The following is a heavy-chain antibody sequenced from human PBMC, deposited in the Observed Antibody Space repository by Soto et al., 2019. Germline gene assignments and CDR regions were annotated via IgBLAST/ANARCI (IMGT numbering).Heavy chain of an antibody. J-gene: IGHJ3*02. CDR3: ARDWIWAVAWGKDAFDI. V-gene: IGHV6-1*01. CDR1: GDSVSSNSAA. CDR2: TYYRSKWYN. Sequence: SQTLSLTCAISGDSVSSNSAAWNWIRQSPSRGLEWLGRTYYRSKWYNDYAVSVKSRITINPDASKNQFSLQLNSVTPEDTAVYYCARDWIWAVAWGKDAFDIWGQGTMVTVSS. D-gene: IGHD6-19*01.